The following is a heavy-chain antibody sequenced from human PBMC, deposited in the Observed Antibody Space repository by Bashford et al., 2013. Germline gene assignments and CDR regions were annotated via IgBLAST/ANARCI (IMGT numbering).Heavy chain of an antibody. D-gene: IGHD5-24*01. J-gene: IGHJ5*02. V-gene: IGHV4-39*01. CDR3: ARQGWLQLRGWFDP. CDR2: IYYSGST. CDR1: GGSITRNSHF. Sequence: SETLSLTCTVSGGSITRNSHFWGWIRQPPGKGLEWIGNIYYSGSTYYKSSLKGRVTISVDTSKNQFSLKLSSVTAADTAVYFCARQGWLQLRGWFDPWGQGTLVTVSS.